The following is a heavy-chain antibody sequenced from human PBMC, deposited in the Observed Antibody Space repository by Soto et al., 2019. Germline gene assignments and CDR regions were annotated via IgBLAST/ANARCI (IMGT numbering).Heavy chain of an antibody. V-gene: IGHV3-30*04. J-gene: IGHJ4*02. Sequence: QEQLVESGGAVVQPGRSLRLSCAASGFTFNSNAMHWVRQAPGKGLEWVAVISYDGRVRQYTDSVKDRFTISRDDSKNILYLQMNSLRDEDTALYYCARDKIQGAPDYLVSWGQGTLVTVSS. CDR3: ARDKIQGAPDYLVS. CDR2: ISYDGRVR. CDR1: GFTFNSNA.